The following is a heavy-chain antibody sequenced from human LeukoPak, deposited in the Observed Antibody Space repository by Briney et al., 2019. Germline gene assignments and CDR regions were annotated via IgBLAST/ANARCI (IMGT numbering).Heavy chain of an antibody. CDR3: TREGGAPPYYFDC. V-gene: IGHV4-4*07. J-gene: IGHJ4*02. D-gene: IGHD3-16*01. Sequence: SETLSLTCTVSVDSISSYYWSWMPQPAGKGREWIGRIYTSGRTNYNPSIKSRVTISVAKSKNQFSRMLSSATAEDTALFYLTREGGAPPYYFDCWGGGALASVSS. CDR2: IYTSGRT. CDR1: VDSISSYY.